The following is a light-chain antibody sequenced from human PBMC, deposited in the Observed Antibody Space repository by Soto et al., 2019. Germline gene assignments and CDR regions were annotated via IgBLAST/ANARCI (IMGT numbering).Light chain of an antibody. CDR3: QQRSNWPLT. V-gene: IGKV3-11*01. CDR2: DAS. Sequence: EIVLTHSPGTLSLSPCERATLSSRASQSVSSYLAWYQQKPGQAPRLLIYDASNRATGIPARFSGSGSGTDFTLTISSLEPEDFAVYYCQQRSNWPLTFGGGTKVDIK. J-gene: IGKJ4*01. CDR1: QSVSSY.